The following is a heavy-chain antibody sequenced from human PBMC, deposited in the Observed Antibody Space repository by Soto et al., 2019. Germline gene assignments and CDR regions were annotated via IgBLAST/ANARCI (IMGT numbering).Heavy chain of an antibody. CDR1: GLSLSKHG. D-gene: IGHD3-10*01. V-gene: IGHV3-30*18. CDR2: ISRDGSNK. J-gene: IGHJ3*01. CDR3: AKDRIRVGGMVTIALDPFAT. Sequence: PGGSLRLSCVVSGLSLSKHGMCWVLQAPAKGLQGVSVISRDGSNKRYVDSVKGRFTISRDNSKNRLYLQMNFLRPEDSAVYYCAKDRIRVGGMVTIALDPFATWGQGTMFTVSS.